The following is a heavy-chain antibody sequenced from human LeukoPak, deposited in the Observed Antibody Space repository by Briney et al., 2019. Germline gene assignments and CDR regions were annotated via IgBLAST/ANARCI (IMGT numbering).Heavy chain of an antibody. CDR1: GFTFSSYA. V-gene: IGHV3-23*01. CDR2: ISGSGGST. CDR3: ASSGNYDSSGYYYDEGLFDY. D-gene: IGHD3-22*01. J-gene: IGHJ4*02. Sequence: PGGSLRLSCAASGFTFSSYAMSWVRQAPGKGLEWVSAISGSGGSTYYADSVKGRFTISRDNSKNTLYLQMNSLRAEDTAVYYCASSGNYDSSGYYYDEGLFDYWGQGTLVTVSS.